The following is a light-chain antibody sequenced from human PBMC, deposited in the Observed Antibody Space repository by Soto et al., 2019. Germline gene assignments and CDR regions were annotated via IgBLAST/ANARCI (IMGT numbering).Light chain of an antibody. CDR1: QSVSSF. CDR3: QQYGSSPLT. Sequence: EIVMTQSPVTLSLSPGERATLSCSASQSVSSFLAWYQQKPGQAPRLLIYDASNTATGIPARFSGSGSGTDFTLTISRLEPEDFAVYYCQQYGSSPLTFGGGTKVDI. V-gene: IGKV3-20*01. J-gene: IGKJ4*01. CDR2: DAS.